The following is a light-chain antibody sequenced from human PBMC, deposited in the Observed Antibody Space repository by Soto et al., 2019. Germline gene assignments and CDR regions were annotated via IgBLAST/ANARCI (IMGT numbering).Light chain of an antibody. CDR2: GAS. CDR1: QSVSSSY. J-gene: IGKJ1*01. V-gene: IGKV3-20*01. CDR3: QQYDSSPKT. Sequence: EIVLTQSPGTLSLSPGERATLSCRASQSVSSSYLAWYQQKPGQAPRLLIYGASSRATGIPDRFSGSGSGTDFTLTNSRLEPEDFAVYYWQQYDSSPKTFGRGTKVEIK.